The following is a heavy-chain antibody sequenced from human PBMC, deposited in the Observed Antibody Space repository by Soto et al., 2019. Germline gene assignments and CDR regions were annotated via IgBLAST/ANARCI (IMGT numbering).Heavy chain of an antibody. J-gene: IGHJ3*02. CDR1: GFTFSSYS. CDR3: ARDLWGSVGAVDAFDI. V-gene: IGHV3-48*02. D-gene: IGHD1-26*01. CDR2: ISSSSSTI. Sequence: SLRLSCAASGFTFSSYSMNWARQAPGKGLEWVSYISSSSSTIYYADSVKGRFTISRDNAKNSLYLQMNSLRDEDTAVYYCARDLWGSVGAVDAFDIWGQGTMVTVSS.